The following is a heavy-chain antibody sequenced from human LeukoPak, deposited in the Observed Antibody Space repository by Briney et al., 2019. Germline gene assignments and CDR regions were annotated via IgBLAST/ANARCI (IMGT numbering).Heavy chain of an antibody. CDR2: INHSGST. J-gene: IGHJ1*01. Sequence: PSETLSLTCAVYGGSFSGYYWSWIRQPPGKGLEWIGEINHSGSTNYNPSLKSRVTISVDTSKNQFSLKLSSVTAADTAVYYCARGLQSEKYCSGGSCYTRRRVLYFQHWGQGTLVTVSS. CDR3: ARGLQSEKYCSGGSCYTRRRVLYFQH. D-gene: IGHD2-15*01. CDR1: GGSFSGYY. V-gene: IGHV4-34*01.